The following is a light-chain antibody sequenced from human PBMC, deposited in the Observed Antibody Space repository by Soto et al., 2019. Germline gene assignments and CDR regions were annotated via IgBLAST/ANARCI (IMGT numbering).Light chain of an antibody. CDR1: SSDVGGYNY. Sequence: QSVLTQPASVSGSPGQSITISCTGTSSDVGGYNYVSWYQQHPGKAPKLIIYEVSKRPSGVSNRFSGSKSGNTASLTISGLQAEDEADYYYNSYTGKCTVVFGTGTKLTVL. CDR2: EVS. CDR3: NSYTGKCTVV. V-gene: IGLV2-14*01. J-gene: IGLJ1*01.